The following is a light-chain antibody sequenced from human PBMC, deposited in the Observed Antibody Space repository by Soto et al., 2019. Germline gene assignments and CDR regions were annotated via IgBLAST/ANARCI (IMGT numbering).Light chain of an antibody. CDR1: TSDVGRYNY. CDR2: EVT. V-gene: IGLV2-14*01. CDR3: GSYTGSITYV. J-gene: IGLJ1*01. Sequence: QSVLTQPASVSGSLGQSITISCTGTTSDVGRYNYVSWYQQHPGKAPILMIYEVTNRPSGVSNRFSGSKSGNTASLTISGLQVEDEAEYYCGSYTGSITYVFGTGTKATVL.